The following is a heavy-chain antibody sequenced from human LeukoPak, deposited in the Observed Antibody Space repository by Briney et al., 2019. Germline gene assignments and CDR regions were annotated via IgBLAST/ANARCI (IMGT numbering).Heavy chain of an antibody. J-gene: IGHJ4*02. CDR3: AGGACGRYGSRDYYFDS. Sequence: PSETLSLTCTVSGTSITSYYWSWIRQPPGRGLEWVGYIYYSGSTNYNSSLKSRVTISMDTSKNQFSLKLISVTAADTAVYYGAGGACGRYGSRDYYFDSWGQGTLVTVSS. CDR1: GTSITSYY. CDR2: IYYSGST. D-gene: IGHD2-15*01. V-gene: IGHV4-59*08.